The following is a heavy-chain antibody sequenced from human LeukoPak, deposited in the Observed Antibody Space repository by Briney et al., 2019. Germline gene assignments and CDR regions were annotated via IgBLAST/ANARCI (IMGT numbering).Heavy chain of an antibody. J-gene: IGHJ4*02. D-gene: IGHD3-10*01. Sequence: PGGSLRLSCAASGFTFSSYAMSWVRQAPGKGLEWVSAISGSGGSTYYADSVKGRFTISRDNSKNTLYLQMNSLRAEDTAVYYCAKDPVDRYYYGSGSCPVDYWGQGTLVTVSS. V-gene: IGHV3-23*01. CDR1: GFTFSSYA. CDR2: ISGSGGST. CDR3: AKDPVDRYYYGSGSCPVDY.